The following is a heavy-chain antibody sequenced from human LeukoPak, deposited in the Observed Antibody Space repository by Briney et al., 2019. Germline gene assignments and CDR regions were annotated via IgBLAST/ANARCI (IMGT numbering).Heavy chain of an antibody. D-gene: IGHD6-6*01. V-gene: IGHV4-30-2*01. CDR1: GGSISSGGYY. Sequence: KPSEALSLTCTVSGGSISSGGYYWSWIRQPPGKGLEWIGYIYHSGSTYYNPSLKSRVTISVDRSKNQFSLKLSSVTAADTAVYYCARDPTRDHIAARDLVDAFDIWGQGTMVTVSS. CDR2: IYHSGST. CDR3: ARDPTRDHIAARDLVDAFDI. J-gene: IGHJ3*02.